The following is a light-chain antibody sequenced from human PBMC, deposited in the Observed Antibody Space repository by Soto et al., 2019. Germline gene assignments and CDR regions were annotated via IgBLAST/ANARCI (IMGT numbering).Light chain of an antibody. J-gene: IGLJ3*02. CDR2: GVS. Sequence: QSVLTQPRSVSGSPGQSVTISCTGTNSDVGGYNYVSWYQQYPGKAPILMISGVSERPSGVPDRFSGSKSGNTASLTISGLQAEDEADYYCCSYVDTDTWVFGGGTKVTVL. CDR3: CSYVDTDTWV. CDR1: NSDVGGYNY. V-gene: IGLV2-11*01.